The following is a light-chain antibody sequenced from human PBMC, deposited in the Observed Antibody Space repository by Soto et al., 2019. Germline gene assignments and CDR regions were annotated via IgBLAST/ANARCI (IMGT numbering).Light chain of an antibody. V-gene: IGLV2-14*01. J-gene: IGLJ2*01. CDR3: SSYTSSSTIVV. CDR1: SSDVGGYNY. CDR2: DVS. Sequence: QSALTQPASVSGSPGQSITISCTGTSSDVGGYNYVSWYQQHPGKAPKLMVYDVSNRPSRVSNRFSGSKSGNTASLTISGLQAEDEADYYCSSYTSSSTIVVFGGGTQLTVL.